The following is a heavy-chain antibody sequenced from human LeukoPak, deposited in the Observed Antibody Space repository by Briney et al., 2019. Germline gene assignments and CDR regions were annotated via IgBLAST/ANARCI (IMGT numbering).Heavy chain of an antibody. J-gene: IGHJ4*02. Sequence: SETLSLTCAVSGASISSSNWWSWVRQPPGKGLEWIGEIYHSGTTNYNPSLKGRVTISVDKSKNQFSLKLSSVTAADTAVYYCAREYSWYYFDYWGQGTLVTISS. V-gene: IGHV4-4*02. D-gene: IGHD2-15*01. CDR2: IYHSGTT. CDR3: AREYSWYYFDY. CDR1: GASISSSNW.